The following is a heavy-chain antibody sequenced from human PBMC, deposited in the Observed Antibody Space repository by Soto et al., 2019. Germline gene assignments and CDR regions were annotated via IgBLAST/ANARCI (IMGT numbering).Heavy chain of an antibody. CDR3: AKDEGWLVMYYYYGMDV. CDR1: GFTFSSYG. V-gene: IGHV3-30*18. CDR2: ISYDGSNK. Sequence: QVQLVESGGGVVQPGRSLRLSCAASGFTFSSYGMHWVRQAPGKGLAWVAVISYDGSNKYYADSVKGRFTISRDNSKNTLYLQMNSLRAEDTAVYYCAKDEGWLVMYYYYGMDVWGQGTTVTVSS. D-gene: IGHD2-21*01. J-gene: IGHJ6*02.